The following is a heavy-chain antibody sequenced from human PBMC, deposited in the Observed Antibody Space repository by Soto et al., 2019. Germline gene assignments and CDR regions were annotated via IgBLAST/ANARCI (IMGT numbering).Heavy chain of an antibody. D-gene: IGHD2-21*02. J-gene: IGHJ4*02. Sequence: QVQLVESGGGVVQPGRSLRLSCAASGFTFSSYAMHWVRQAPGKGLEWVAVISYDGSNKYYADSVKGRFTISRDNSKNTLYLQMNSLRAEDTAVYYCARDSAHIVVVTAFGTAIDYWGQGTLVTVSS. CDR3: ARDSAHIVVVTAFGTAIDY. V-gene: IGHV3-30-3*01. CDR2: ISYDGSNK. CDR1: GFTFSSYA.